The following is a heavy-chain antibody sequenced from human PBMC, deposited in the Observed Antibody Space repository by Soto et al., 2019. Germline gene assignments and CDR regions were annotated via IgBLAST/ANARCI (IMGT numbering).Heavy chain of an antibody. D-gene: IGHD1-26*01. J-gene: IGHJ4*02. CDR1: GFTFSSYG. Sequence: QVQLVESGGGVVQPGRSLRLSCAASGFTFSSYGMHWVRQAPGKGLEWVAGISYDGSNKYYADSVKGRFTISRDNSKNTLYLQMNSLRAEDTAVYYCAKDLGGELPDYWGQGTLVTVSS. V-gene: IGHV3-30*18. CDR3: AKDLGGELPDY. CDR2: ISYDGSNK.